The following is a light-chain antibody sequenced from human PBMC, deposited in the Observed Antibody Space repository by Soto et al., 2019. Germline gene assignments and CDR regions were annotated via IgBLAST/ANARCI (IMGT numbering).Light chain of an antibody. V-gene: IGKV3-11*01. Sequence: EIVLTQSPATLSLSPGERATLSCRASQSVSSYLAWYQQKPGQAPRLFIYDASNRATGIPARFSGSGSGTDVTLTISCLEPEDFAVYYCQQRSNWPPWTCGQGTKVEIK. CDR1: QSVSSY. CDR2: DAS. J-gene: IGKJ1*01. CDR3: QQRSNWPPWT.